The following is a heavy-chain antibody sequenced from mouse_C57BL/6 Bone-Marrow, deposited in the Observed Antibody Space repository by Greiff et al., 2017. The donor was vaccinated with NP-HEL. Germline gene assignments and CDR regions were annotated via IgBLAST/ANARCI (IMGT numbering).Heavy chain of an antibody. CDR1: GYTFTSYW. CDR2: IDPSDSYT. Sequence: VQLQQSGAELVMPGASVKLSCKASGYTFTSYWMHWVKQRPGQGLEWIGEIDPSDSYTNYNQKFKGKSTLTVDKSSSTAYMQLSSLTSEDSAVYYCARTLYYYGSSHAMDYWGQGTSVTVSS. V-gene: IGHV1-69*01. CDR3: ARTLYYYGSSHAMDY. D-gene: IGHD1-1*01. J-gene: IGHJ4*01.